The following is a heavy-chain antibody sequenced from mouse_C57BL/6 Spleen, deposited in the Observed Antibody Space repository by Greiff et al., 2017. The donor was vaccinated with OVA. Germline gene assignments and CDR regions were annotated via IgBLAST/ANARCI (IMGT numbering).Heavy chain of an antibody. Sequence: QVQLQQSGAELVRPGTSVKLSCKASGYTFTSYWMHWVKQRPGQGLEWIGVIDPSDSYTNYNQKFKGKATLTVDTSSSTAYMQLSSLTAEDSAVYYCARRMATVVARDAMDYWGQGTSVTVSS. V-gene: IGHV1-59*01. CDR3: ARRMATVVARDAMDY. D-gene: IGHD1-1*01. CDR1: GYTFTSYW. J-gene: IGHJ4*01. CDR2: IDPSDSYT.